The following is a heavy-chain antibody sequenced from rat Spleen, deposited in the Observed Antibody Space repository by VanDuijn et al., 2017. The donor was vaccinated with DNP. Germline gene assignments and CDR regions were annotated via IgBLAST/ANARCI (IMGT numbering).Heavy chain of an antibody. CDR3: ASTLVNYGTYGYYAMDA. Sequence: QVQLKESGPGLVQPSQTLSLTCTVSGFSLTSYNVHWVRQPPGKGLEWMGRMQSDGNTDYNSVLKSRLSISRDTSKSHVFLKMNSLQTEDTATYYCASTLVNYGTYGYYAMDAWGQGTSVTVSS. CDR1: GFSLTSYN. CDR2: MQSDGNT. J-gene: IGHJ4*01. D-gene: IGHD1-3*01. V-gene: IGHV2-1*01.